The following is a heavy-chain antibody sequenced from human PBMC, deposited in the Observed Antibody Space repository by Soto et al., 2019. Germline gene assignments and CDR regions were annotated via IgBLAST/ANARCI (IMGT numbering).Heavy chain of an antibody. Sequence: QLQLQESGPGLVKPSETLSLTCTVSSGSISSSSSYWGWIRQPPGEGLEWIGSIYYSGNTYYNPSLKRRGTISIATSKAQFSLKLRSVTTADTAVYYCGAQDYGDKGYYFETWGQGALVTVSS. CDR1: SGSISSSSSY. CDR3: GAQDYGDKGYYFET. D-gene: IGHD4-17*01. J-gene: IGHJ4*02. V-gene: IGHV4-39*01. CDR2: IYYSGNT.